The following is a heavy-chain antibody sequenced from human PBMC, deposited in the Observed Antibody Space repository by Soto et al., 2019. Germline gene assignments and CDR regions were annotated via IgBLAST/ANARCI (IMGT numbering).Heavy chain of an antibody. V-gene: IGHV1-69*12. D-gene: IGHD3-22*01. Sequence: QVQLVQSGAEVKKPGSSVKVSCKASGGTFSSYAISWVRQAPGQGLEWVGGIIPIFGTANYAQKFQGRVTISADESTSTAYMELSSLRSEDTAVYYCARPMQYYYERSAQSAWFDPWGQGTMVTVSS. J-gene: IGHJ5*02. CDR1: GGTFSSYA. CDR2: IIPIFGTA. CDR3: ARPMQYYYERSAQSAWFDP.